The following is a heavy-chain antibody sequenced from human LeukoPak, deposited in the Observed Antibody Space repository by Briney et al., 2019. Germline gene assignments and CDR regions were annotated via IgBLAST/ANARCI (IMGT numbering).Heavy chain of an antibody. Sequence: PGGSLRLSCAASGFTVSSNYTNWVRQAPGKGLEWVSVIYSGGTTYYADSVKGRFIISRDNSKNTLYLQMNSLRAEDTAVYYCARRAGAYSHPYDYWGQGTLVTVSS. CDR3: ARRAGAYSHPYDY. D-gene: IGHD4/OR15-4a*01. CDR1: GFTVSSNY. J-gene: IGHJ4*02. CDR2: IYSGGTT. V-gene: IGHV3-66*04.